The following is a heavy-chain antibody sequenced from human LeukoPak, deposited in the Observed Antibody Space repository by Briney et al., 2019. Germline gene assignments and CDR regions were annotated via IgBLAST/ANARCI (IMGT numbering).Heavy chain of an antibody. D-gene: IGHD3-16*01. CDR2: INPNSGGT. CDR1: GYTFTGYY. V-gene: IGHV1-2*02. CDR3: ARDLRGGGESKVDY. J-gene: IGHJ4*02. Sequence: ASVKVSCKASGYTFTGYYMHWVRQAPGQGLEWMGWINPNSGGTNYAQKIQGRVTMTRDTSISTAYMELSRLRSDDTAVYYCARDLRGGGESKVDYWGQGTLVTVSS.